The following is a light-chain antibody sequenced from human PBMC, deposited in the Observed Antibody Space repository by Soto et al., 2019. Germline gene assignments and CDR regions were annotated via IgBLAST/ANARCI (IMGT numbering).Light chain of an antibody. V-gene: IGKV1-39*01. CDR2: AAS. CDR3: QQRYTTPT. CDR1: QSISSA. Sequence: DIEIPQSPPSLSASIRDRVAITRRASQSISSALNWYQHTPGQAANPLLRAASSLQSGVPSRFTGTGSGTDFTLTISSLNPEDVATYYCQQRYTTPTFRQGTKVDI. J-gene: IGKJ1*01.